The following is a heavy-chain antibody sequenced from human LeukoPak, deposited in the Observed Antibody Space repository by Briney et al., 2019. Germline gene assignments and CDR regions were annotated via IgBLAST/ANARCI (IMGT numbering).Heavy chain of an antibody. CDR3: ARDRREYGSSWEAPDY. V-gene: IGHV3-30*04. J-gene: IGHJ4*02. CDR1: GFTFSSYA. CDR2: ISYDGSNK. D-gene: IGHD6-13*01. Sequence: PGGYLRLSCAASGFTFSSYAMHWVRQAPGKGLEWVAVISYDGSNKYYADSVKGRFTISRDNSKNTLYLQMDSLRAEDTAVYYCARDRREYGSSWEAPDYWGQGTLVTVSS.